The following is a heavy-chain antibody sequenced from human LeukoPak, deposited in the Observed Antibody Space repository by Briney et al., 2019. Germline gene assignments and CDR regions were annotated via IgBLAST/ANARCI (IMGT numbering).Heavy chain of an antibody. Sequence: GRSLRLSCAASGFTFDDYAMHGVRQAPGKGLEWVSGISWNSGSIGYADSVKGRFTISRDNAKNSLYLQMNSLRAEDMALYYCAKDGYRYSSSSYFDYWGQGTLVTVSS. CDR3: AKDGYRYSSSSYFDY. CDR2: ISWNSGSI. CDR1: GFTFDDYA. D-gene: IGHD6-13*01. J-gene: IGHJ4*02. V-gene: IGHV3-9*03.